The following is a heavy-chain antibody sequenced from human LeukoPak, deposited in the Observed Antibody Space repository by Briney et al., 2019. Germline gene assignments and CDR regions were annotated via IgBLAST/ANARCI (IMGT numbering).Heavy chain of an antibody. CDR2: IKQDGSEK. CDR3: MTASRSSSWPPPT. V-gene: IGHV3-7*01. D-gene: IGHD6-13*01. Sequence: SGGSLRLSCAASGFTFSSYWMNWVRQAPGKGLEWVANIKQDGSEKKYADSVKGRFTISRDNAKNSLYLQMNSLRAEDTAVYYCMTASRSSSWPPPTWGQGTLVTVSS. J-gene: IGHJ5*02. CDR1: GFTFSSYW.